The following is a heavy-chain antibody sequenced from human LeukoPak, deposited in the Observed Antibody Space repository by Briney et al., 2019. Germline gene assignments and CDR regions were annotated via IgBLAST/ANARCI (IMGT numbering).Heavy chain of an antibody. D-gene: IGHD4-11*01. CDR1: GCRFTRYW. J-gene: IGHJ6*03. V-gene: IGHV5-51*01. CDR3: ARIYSTDYYYYMDV. CDR2: IYPGDSDT. Sequence: WGALQISWKGSGCRFTRYWIGWVRQMPGKGLGRVGIIYPGDSDTRYSPSFQGQVTISVDKSISTAYLQWISLKASDTAMYYCARIYSTDYYYYMDVWGKGTTVTVSS.